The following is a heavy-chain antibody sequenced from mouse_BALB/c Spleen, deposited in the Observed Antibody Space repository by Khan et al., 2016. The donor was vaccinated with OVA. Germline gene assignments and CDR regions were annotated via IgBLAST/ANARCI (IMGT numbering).Heavy chain of an antibody. CDR3: TRGGYGGFAS. CDR1: GYTFTSYS. CDR2: INPSNGDT. Sequence: QVQLQQSGAELVKPGASVKLSCKASGYTFTSYSIYWVKQRPGQGLEWIGDINPSNGDTYFNENFKDKATLTIDKSSTTAFMHLSSLTSEDSAVYYCTRGGYGGFASWGQGTLVTVSA. V-gene: IGHV1-53*01. J-gene: IGHJ3*01. D-gene: IGHD2-2*01.